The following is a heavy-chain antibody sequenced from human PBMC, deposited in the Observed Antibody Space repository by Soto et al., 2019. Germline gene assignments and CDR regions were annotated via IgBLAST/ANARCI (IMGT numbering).Heavy chain of an antibody. CDR2: IIPMFGTA. V-gene: IGHV1-69*13. CDR3: ARGDADTAIFVP. Sequence: GGSVKVSFKSCGRPFRRHATSFVRQAPGQGLEWVGGIIPMFGTANYSQKFQGRVTITADESTSTAYMELSSLRSEDTAVYGCARGDADTAIFVPWGQGTMVTGSS. J-gene: IGHJ5*02. D-gene: IGHD5-18*01. CDR1: GRPFRRHA.